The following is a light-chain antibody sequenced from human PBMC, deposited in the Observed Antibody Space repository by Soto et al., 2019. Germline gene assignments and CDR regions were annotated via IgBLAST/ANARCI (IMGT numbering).Light chain of an antibody. CDR2: EVS. CDR3: RSSRSSSTRV. V-gene: IGLV2-14*01. J-gene: IGLJ1*01. Sequence: QSVPSPPASVSGSPGPSITIPCTATRSVVGGYNYVSWCQQSSGKAPKLIIYEVSNRTSRVSHYFTDSKSGTAASLTISGLLAGDEADYYCRSSRSSSTRVFGTGTKVTV. CDR1: RSVVGGYNY.